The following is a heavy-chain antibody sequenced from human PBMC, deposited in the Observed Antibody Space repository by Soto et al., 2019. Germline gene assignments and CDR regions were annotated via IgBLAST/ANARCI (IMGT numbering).Heavy chain of an antibody. J-gene: IGHJ4*02. CDR1: GFSLSTSGVG. D-gene: IGHD6-19*01. Sequence: QITLKESGPTLVKPTQTLTLTCTFSGFSLSTSGVGVGWIRQPPGKALEWLALIYWDDDKRYSPSLKSRLTITKDTSKYQVVLTMTNMDPVDTATYHRAHRMACRRGFDYWGQGTLVTVSS. CDR3: AHRMACRRGFDY. V-gene: IGHV2-5*02. CDR2: IYWDDDK.